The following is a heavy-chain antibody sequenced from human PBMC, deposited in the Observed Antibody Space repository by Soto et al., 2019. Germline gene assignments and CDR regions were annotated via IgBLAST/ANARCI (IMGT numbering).Heavy chain of an antibody. CDR2: IYPGGVNI. J-gene: IGHJ5*02. V-gene: IGHV1-46*03. CDR3: ARDQSWHDQVWWFDP. Sequence: QGLEWMGTIYPGGVNIGYAQKFKGRVTMTKDTSTSTVYMELNSLTSEDTAVYYCARDQSWHDQVWWFDPW. D-gene: IGHD1-1*01.